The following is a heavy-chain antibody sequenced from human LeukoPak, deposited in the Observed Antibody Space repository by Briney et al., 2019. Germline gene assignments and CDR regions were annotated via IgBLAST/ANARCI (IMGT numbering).Heavy chain of an antibody. CDR3: ARGGYCSGGSCYYAAKNDAFDI. CDR2: IYYSGST. D-gene: IGHD2-15*01. V-gene: IGHV4-59*08. Sequence: SETLPLTCTVSGGSISSYYWSWVRQPPGKGLEWIGYIYYSGSTNYNPSLKSRVTISVDTSKNQFSLKLSSVTAADTAVYYCARGGYCSGGSCYYAAKNDAFDIWGQGTMVTVSS. J-gene: IGHJ3*02. CDR1: GGSISSYY.